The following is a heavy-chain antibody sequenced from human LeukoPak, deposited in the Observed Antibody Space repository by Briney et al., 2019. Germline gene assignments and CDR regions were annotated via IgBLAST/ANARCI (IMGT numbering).Heavy chain of an antibody. J-gene: IGHJ3*02. D-gene: IGHD3-16*01. CDR3: ARAPDGGAFDI. CDR2: IIPIHGTA. Sequence: GASVKVSCKASGGIFSSYAISWVRQAPGQGLEWMGRIIPIHGTANYAQKFQGRVTITADKSTSTAYMELSSLRSEDTAVYYCARAPDGGAFDIWGQGTMDTVSS. CDR1: GGIFSSYA. V-gene: IGHV1-69*04.